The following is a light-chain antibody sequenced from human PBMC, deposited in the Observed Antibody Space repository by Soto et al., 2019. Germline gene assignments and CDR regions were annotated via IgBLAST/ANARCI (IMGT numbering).Light chain of an antibody. CDR2: STS. CDR1: TGAVTSGNY. CDR3: LLYYGGAYV. Sequence: QAVVTQEPSLTVSPGGTVTLTCGCSTGAVTSGNYPNWFQQKPGQAPRALIYSTSYKHSWTPARFSGSLLGDKAALTLLGVQPEDEAEYYCLLYYGGAYVFGTGTKLTVL. J-gene: IGLJ1*01. V-gene: IGLV7-43*01.